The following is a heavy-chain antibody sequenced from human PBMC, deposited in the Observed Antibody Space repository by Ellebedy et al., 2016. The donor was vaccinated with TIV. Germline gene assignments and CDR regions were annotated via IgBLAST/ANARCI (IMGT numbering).Heavy chain of an antibody. D-gene: IGHD4-17*01. CDR2: IKSKSDGGTT. CDR1: EFTVTNAR. Sequence: GESLKISXAASEFTVTNARMSWVRQAPGKGLEWVGRIKSKSDGGTTDYAAPVKGRFSISRDDSKNTLYLQINSLKSEDTAVYYCTSSDYSILDYWGQGTLVTVSS. V-gene: IGHV3-15*01. CDR3: TSSDYSILDY. J-gene: IGHJ4*02.